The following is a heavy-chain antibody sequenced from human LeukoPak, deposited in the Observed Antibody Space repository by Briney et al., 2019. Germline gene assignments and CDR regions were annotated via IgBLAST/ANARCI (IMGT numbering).Heavy chain of an antibody. D-gene: IGHD2-15*01. CDR1: GYTFTGYY. Sequence: GASVKVSCTASGYTFTGYYMHWVRQAPGQGLEWMGWINPNSGGTNYAQKFQGRVTMTRDTSISTAYMELSRLRSDDTAVYYCARDLAVVVAATRVIGRDYYGMDVWGQGTTVTVSS. V-gene: IGHV1-2*02. CDR3: ARDLAVVVAATRVIGRDYYGMDV. J-gene: IGHJ6*02. CDR2: INPNSGGT.